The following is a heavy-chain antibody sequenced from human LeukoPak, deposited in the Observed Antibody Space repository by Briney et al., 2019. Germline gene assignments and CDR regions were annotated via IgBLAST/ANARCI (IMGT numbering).Heavy chain of an antibody. J-gene: IGHJ4*02. CDR2: IYHSGST. Sequence: SETLSLTCTISGYSISSGYYWGWIRQPPRKGPEWIGTIYHSGSTYYNPSLKSRLTISVDTSKNQFSLKLSSVTAADTAVYSCARAIVVVAAINFDYWGQGTLVTVSS. D-gene: IGHD2-15*01. CDR3: ARAIVVVAAINFDY. V-gene: IGHV4-38-2*02. CDR1: GYSISSGYY.